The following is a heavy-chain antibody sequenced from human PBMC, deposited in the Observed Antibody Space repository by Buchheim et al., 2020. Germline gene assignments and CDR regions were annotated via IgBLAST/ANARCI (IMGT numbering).Heavy chain of an antibody. J-gene: IGHJ4*02. CDR2: ISSSSSYT. Sequence: QVQLVESGGGLVKPGGSLRLSCAASGFTFSDYYMSWIRQAPGKGLEWVSYISSSSSYTNYADSVKGRFTISRDNAKNSLYLQMNRLRAEDTAVYYCARVRVNDEENSIRYYFDYWGQGTL. D-gene: IGHD3-3*01. CDR1: GFTFSDYY. CDR3: ARVRVNDEENSIRYYFDY. V-gene: IGHV3-11*06.